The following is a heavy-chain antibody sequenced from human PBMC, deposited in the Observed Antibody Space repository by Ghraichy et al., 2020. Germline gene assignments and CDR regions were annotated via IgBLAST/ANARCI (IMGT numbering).Heavy chain of an antibody. CDR3: ARRMGTSGWYGY. CDR1: GFSFSTFY. J-gene: IGHJ1*01. V-gene: IGHV3-21*01. CDR2: ISSSSHYI. Sequence: GGSLRLSCAASGFSFSTFYINWVRQAPGKGPEWVSSISSSSHYIYYADSVKGRFTISRDNAKNSLYLQMNSLRVEDTAVYYCARRMGTSGWYGYWGQGTLVTVSS. D-gene: IGHD6-19*01.